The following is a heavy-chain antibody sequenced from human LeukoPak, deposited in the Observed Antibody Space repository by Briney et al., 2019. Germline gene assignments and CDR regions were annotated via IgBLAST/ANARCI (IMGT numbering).Heavy chain of an antibody. V-gene: IGHV4-59*07. CDR3: ARGTYWYFDL. Sequence: PSDTLPLHCTASGGSISGYYRSWIRPPPAKGLDSIGYIYYTGSTNYNPSLQTLVTISVDTSQKQFSLSLTSVTAADTAVYYCARGTYWYFDLWGRGILVTVSS. CDR2: IYYTGST. J-gene: IGHJ2*01. CDR1: GGSISGYY.